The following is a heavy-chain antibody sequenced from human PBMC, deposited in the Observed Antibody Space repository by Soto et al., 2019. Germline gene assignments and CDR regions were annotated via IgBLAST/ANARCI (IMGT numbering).Heavy chain of an antibody. Sequence: GGSLRLSCAASGFPFSSYAMSWVRQAPGKGLEWVESISGNGAETSYAASVRGRFTISRDNSRYTLYLQMNSLRADDTAVYYCGNERRGSAWFVCSXWGQGILVTVSX. J-gene: IGHJ4*02. CDR3: GNERRGSAWFVCSX. D-gene: IGHD6-19*01. CDR2: ISGNGAET. CDR1: GFPFSSYA. V-gene: IGHV3-23*01.